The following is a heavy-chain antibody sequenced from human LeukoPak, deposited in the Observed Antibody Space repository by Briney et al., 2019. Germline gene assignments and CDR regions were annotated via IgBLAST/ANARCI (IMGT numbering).Heavy chain of an antibody. V-gene: IGHV3-23*01. D-gene: IGHD1-26*01. J-gene: IGHJ5*02. CDR3: AKGSGSYENNWFDH. Sequence: GGSLRLSCAASGFTFSSYAMSWVRQAPGKGREGVSAISGRGGSTYYADSVKGRFTISRDNSKNTLYLQMNTLRAEDTAVYYCAKGSGSYENNWFDHWGQGTLVTVSS. CDR1: GFTFSSYA. CDR2: ISGRGGST.